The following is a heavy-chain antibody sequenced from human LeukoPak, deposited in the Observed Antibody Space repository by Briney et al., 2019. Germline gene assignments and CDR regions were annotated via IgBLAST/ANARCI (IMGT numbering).Heavy chain of an antibody. CDR2: ISSSSSYI. V-gene: IGHV3-21*01. D-gene: IGHD4-11*01. Sequence: GGSLRLSCAASGFTFSSYSMNWVRQAPGKGLEWVSSISSSSSYIYHADSVKGRFTISRDNAKNSLYLQMNGLRAEDTAVYYCARDRRRQPVDAFDIWGQGTMVTVSS. CDR1: GFTFSSYS. CDR3: ARDRRRQPVDAFDI. J-gene: IGHJ3*02.